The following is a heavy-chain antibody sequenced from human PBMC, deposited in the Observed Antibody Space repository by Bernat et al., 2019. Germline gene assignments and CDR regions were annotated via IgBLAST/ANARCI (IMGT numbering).Heavy chain of an antibody. CDR2: IWYDASNT. CDR3: GSEGWSNGAMAGTRTDY. CDR1: GFSFSSYG. V-gene: IGHV3-33*03. Sequence: QVQLVESGGGVVQPGKSLTLSCVPSGFSFSSYGFHWVRQAPGKGLEWVGVIWYDASNTYYADSVRGRFTISRDDSKNTLFLQINSLRAEDTAVYYCGSEGWSNGAMAGTRTDYWGQGTLVSVSS. J-gene: IGHJ4*02. D-gene: IGHD6-19*01.